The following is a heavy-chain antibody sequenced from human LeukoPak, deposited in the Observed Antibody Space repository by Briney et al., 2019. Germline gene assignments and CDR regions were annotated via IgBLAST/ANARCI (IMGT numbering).Heavy chain of an antibody. J-gene: IGHJ5*02. Sequence: GGSLRLSCAASGFTFDDYAMHWVRQAPGKGLVWVSRINTDGSSTSYADSVKGRFTISRDNAKNTLYLQMNSLRAEDTAVYYCARDLGDWNYVPKTDWFDPWGQGTLVTVSS. CDR2: INTDGSST. CDR3: ARDLGDWNYVPKTDWFDP. V-gene: IGHV3-74*01. CDR1: GFTFDDYA. D-gene: IGHD1-7*01.